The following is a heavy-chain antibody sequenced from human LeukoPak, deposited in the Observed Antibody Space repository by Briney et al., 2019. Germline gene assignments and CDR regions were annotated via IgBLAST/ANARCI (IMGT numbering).Heavy chain of an antibody. CDR3: ARKGRGYSYGYTFDI. CDR2: INQSGSS. D-gene: IGHD5-18*01. V-gene: IGHV4-34*01. CDR1: GFTVSSNY. Sequence: GSLRLSCAASGFTVSSNYMGWVRQPPGKGLEWIGEINQSGSSNYNPSLKSRVTLSVDTSKNQFSLRLSSVTAADTAVYYCARKGRGYSYGYTFDIWGQGTMVTVSS. J-gene: IGHJ3*02.